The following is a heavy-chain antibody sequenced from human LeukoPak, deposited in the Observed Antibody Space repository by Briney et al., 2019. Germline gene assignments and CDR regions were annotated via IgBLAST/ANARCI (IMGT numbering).Heavy chain of an antibody. CDR3: ARDLWLGQRGLFYFEY. CDR2: IRDDGSEE. Sequence: GGSLRLSCTDSGFTFSNYWMSWVRQAPGKGLEWVANIRDDGSEEFYANSVEGRFTISRDNAKNSLYLHIDSLTVDDTAVYYCARDLWLGQRGLFYFEYWGHGTPVTVAS. CDR1: GFTFSNYW. J-gene: IGHJ4*01. V-gene: IGHV3-7*01. D-gene: IGHD5-12*01.